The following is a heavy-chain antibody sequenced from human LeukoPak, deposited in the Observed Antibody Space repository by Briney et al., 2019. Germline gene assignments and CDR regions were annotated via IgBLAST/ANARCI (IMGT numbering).Heavy chain of an antibody. D-gene: IGHD6-19*01. V-gene: IGHV3-43*02. J-gene: IGHJ4*02. CDR2: ISGDGGST. Sequence: GGSLRLSCAASGFIFDDYAIHWVRQAPGKGLEWVSLISGDGGSTYYADSVKVRFTISRDNSKNSLYLQMNSLRTEDTALYYCAKGSSSGRYSYFDYWGQGTLVTVSS. CDR3: AKGSSSGRYSYFDY. CDR1: GFIFDDYA.